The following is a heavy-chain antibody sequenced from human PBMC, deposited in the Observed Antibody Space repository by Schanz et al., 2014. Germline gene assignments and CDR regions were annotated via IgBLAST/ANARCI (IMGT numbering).Heavy chain of an antibody. Sequence: QVRLVESGGGVVQPGRSLRLSCAASGFTLSSYGMHWVRQAPGKGLEWVAVIWYDGSNKYYADSVKGRFTISRDNSKNTLLLQMNSLRAEDTAVYYCARDHTTESYYSAGPPIDYWGQGTLLTVSS. CDR3: ARDHTTESYYSAGPPIDY. J-gene: IGHJ4*02. D-gene: IGHD1-26*01. CDR2: IWYDGSNK. CDR1: GFTLSSYG. V-gene: IGHV3-33*08.